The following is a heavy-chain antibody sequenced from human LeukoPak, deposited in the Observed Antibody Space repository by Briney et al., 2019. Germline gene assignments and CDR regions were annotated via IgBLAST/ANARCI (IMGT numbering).Heavy chain of an antibody. V-gene: IGHV3-23*01. J-gene: IGHJ4*02. CDR2: ISDSGVST. D-gene: IGHD6-19*01. CDR1: GFTFSSHA. Sequence: GGSLRFSCAASGFTFSSHAMSWVRQAAGKGLEWVSTISDSGVSTYYADSVKGRFTISRDNSKNTLYMQMNSLRAGDTAVYYCAKDLSSSGFTIDYWGQGTLVTVSS. CDR3: AKDLSSSGFTIDY.